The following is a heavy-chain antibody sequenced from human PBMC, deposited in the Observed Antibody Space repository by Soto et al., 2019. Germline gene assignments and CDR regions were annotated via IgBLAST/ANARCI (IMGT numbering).Heavy chain of an antibody. J-gene: IGHJ4*02. CDR2: IYYSGST. CDR3: ARGDTTMVNLFDY. D-gene: IGHD5-18*01. Sequence: QVQLQESGPGLVKPSQTLSLSCTVSGGSISSGDYYWSWIRQHPGQGLEWIGYIYYSGSTYYNPSLKSRVAISVDTSKNQFSLKLSSVTAADTAVYYCARGDTTMVNLFDYWGQGTLVTVSS. CDR1: GGSISSGDYY. V-gene: IGHV4-31*03.